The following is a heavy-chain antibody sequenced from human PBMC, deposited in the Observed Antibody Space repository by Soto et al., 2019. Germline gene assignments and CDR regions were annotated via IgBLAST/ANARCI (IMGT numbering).Heavy chain of an antibody. D-gene: IGHD6-19*01. CDR3: ARTGYSSGWFFDY. CDR1: GYTFTGYY. V-gene: IGHV1-2*04. Sequence: ASVKVSCKASGYTFTGYYMHWVRQAPGQGLEWMGWINPNSGGTNYAQKFQGWVTMTRDTSISTAYMELSRPRSDDTAVYYCARTGYSSGWFFDYWGKGTLVTVPS. J-gene: IGHJ4*02. CDR2: INPNSGGT.